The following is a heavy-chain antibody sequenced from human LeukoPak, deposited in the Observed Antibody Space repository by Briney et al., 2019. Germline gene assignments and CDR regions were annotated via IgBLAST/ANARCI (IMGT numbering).Heavy chain of an antibody. J-gene: IGHJ5*02. Sequence: GASVKVSCKASRYTFTGYYIYWVRQAPGQGLEWMGWINPNSGGTNYAQKFQGRVTMSRDTSISTAYMELSRLRSDDTSVYYCAREGRVLSWFDPWGQGTLVTVSS. D-gene: IGHD3-10*01. CDR3: AREGRVLSWFDP. CDR2: INPNSGGT. V-gene: IGHV1-2*02. CDR1: RYTFTGYY.